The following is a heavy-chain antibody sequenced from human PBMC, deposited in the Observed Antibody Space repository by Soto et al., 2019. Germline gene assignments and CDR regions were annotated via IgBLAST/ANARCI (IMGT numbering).Heavy chain of an antibody. V-gene: IGHV3-30*04. CDR3: ARSAGGSYPQYDY. Sequence: GGSLRLSCAASGFTFSSYAMHWVRQAPGTGLEWVAVISYDGRDKYYPDSVKGRFTISRDNSKNTLYLQMNSLRAEDTAVYYWARSAGGSYPQYDYWGQGTMVTVSS. CDR2: ISYDGRDK. J-gene: IGHJ4*02. CDR1: GFTFSSYA. D-gene: IGHD1-26*01.